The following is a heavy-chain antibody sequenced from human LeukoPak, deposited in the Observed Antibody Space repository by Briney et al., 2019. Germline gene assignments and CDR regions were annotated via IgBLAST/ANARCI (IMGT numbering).Heavy chain of an antibody. D-gene: IGHD5-18*01. CDR2: IYYSGSP. J-gene: IGHJ4*02. Sequence: SQTLSLTCTVSGGSISNYYWSWIRQPPGMGLEWIGYIYYSGSPNYNPSLKSRVTMSVDTSKNQSHLKVSSVTAADTAVYYCARITASGYSYGFDSWGQGTLVTVSS. CDR3: ARITASGYSYGFDS. CDR1: GGSISNYY. V-gene: IGHV4-59*12.